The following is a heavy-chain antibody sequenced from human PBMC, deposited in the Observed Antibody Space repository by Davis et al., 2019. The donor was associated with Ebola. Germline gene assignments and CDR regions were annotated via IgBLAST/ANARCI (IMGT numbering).Heavy chain of an antibody. D-gene: IGHD6-6*01. CDR2: ISYTGAT. V-gene: IGHV4-61*01. J-gene: IGHJ4*02. CDR3: ARRVGRAALDY. Sequence: MPSETLSLTCTVSAASVSSASYPRSWTRQPPGEGLEWIAHISYTGATSYNPSVKSRATISVDTSKNQFSLRLRSVTAADTAVYYCARRVGRAALDYWGQGTLVTVAS. CDR1: AASVSSASYP.